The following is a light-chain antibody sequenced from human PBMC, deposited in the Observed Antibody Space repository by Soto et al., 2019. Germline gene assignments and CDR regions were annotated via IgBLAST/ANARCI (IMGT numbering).Light chain of an antibody. V-gene: IGKV1-5*01. CDR1: QSINKY. CDR3: QQYRSFLHL. J-gene: IGKJ1*01. CDR2: DAS. Sequence: DIQMTQSPSILSACVGDRVTITCRASQSINKYLAWYQQRPGRAPKLLIYDASSLESGVPPRFSGSGSGTEFTLTISSLQPDDFATYYCQQYRSFLHLFGQGTKVEVK.